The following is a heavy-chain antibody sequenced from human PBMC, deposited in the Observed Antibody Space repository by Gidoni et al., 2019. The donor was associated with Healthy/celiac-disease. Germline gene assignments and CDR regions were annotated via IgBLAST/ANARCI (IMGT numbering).Heavy chain of an antibody. CDR2: IIPIFGTA. CDR3: ARAAGGKYYDSSGYYDAFDI. J-gene: IGHJ3*02. CDR1: GGTFSSYA. D-gene: IGHD3-22*01. Sequence: QVQLVQSGAEVKKPGSSVKVSCKASGGTFSSYAISWVRQAPGQGLEWMGGIIPIFGTANYAQKFQGRVTITADESTSTAYMELSSLRSEDTAVYYCARAAGGKYYDSSGYYDAFDIWGQGTMVTVSS. V-gene: IGHV1-69*01.